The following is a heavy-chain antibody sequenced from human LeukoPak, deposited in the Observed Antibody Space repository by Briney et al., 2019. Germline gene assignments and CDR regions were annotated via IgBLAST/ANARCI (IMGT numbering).Heavy chain of an antibody. CDR3: ARDSSGYYRHNIDY. D-gene: IGHD3-22*01. Sequence: GGSLRLSCAASGFTFSNAWMNWVRQAPGKGLEWVAVISYDGSNKYYADSVKGRFTISRDNSKNTLYLQMNSLRAEDTAVYYCARDSSGYYRHNIDYWGQGTLVTVSS. V-gene: IGHV3-30*03. CDR1: GFTFSNAW. CDR2: ISYDGSNK. J-gene: IGHJ4*02.